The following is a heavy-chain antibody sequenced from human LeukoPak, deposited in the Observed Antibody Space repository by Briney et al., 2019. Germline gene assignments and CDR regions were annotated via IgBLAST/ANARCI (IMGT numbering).Heavy chain of an antibody. CDR3: ARAEYSSSWYSFKSLVGYFDY. V-gene: IGHV1-18*01. CDR1: GYTFTSYG. D-gene: IGHD6-13*01. CDR2: ISAYNGNT. Sequence: ASVKVSCKASGYTFTSYGITWVRRAPGQGLEWMGWISAYNGNTKYAQKFRGRVTMTTDTSTSTAYMELRSLRSDDTAVYYCARAEYSSSWYSFKSLVGYFDYWGEGTLVTVSS. J-gene: IGHJ4*02.